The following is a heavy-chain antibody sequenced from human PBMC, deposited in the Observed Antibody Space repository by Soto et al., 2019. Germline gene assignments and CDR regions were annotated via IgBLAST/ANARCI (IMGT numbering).Heavy chain of an antibody. D-gene: IGHD1-26*01. J-gene: IGHJ5*02. Sequence: RXSVKVYCNASGSTFTSYGISLVRQAPGQGLEWMGWISAYNGNTNYAQKLQGRVTMTTDTSTSTAYMELRSLRSDDTAVYYCARGVVGATDIWFDTWGQGTLVTVSS. CDR3: ARGVVGATDIWFDT. CDR2: ISAYNGNT. V-gene: IGHV1-18*01. CDR1: GSTFTSYG.